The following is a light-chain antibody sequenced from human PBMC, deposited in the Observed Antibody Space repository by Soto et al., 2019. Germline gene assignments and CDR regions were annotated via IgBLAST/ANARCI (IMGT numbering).Light chain of an antibody. Sequence: DIQITQSPSSLSASVGDRVTMTCRASQRISSHLNWYQQKPGKAPKLLIYAASSLQSGVPSRFSGSGSGTDFTLTINSLQPDDFATYYCQQSYSTPRTFGQGTKVDIK. CDR3: QQSYSTPRT. CDR1: QRISSH. CDR2: AAS. J-gene: IGKJ1*01. V-gene: IGKV1-39*01.